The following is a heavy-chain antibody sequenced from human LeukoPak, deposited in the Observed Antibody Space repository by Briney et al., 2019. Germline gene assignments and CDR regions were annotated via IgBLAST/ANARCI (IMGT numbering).Heavy chain of an antibody. Sequence: SVKVCCKASGGTFSSYAISWVRQAPGQGVEWMGRIIPILGIANYAQKFQGRVTITADKSTSTAYMELSSLRSEDTAVYYCARELITIFGVGRYYYYGMDVWGQGTTVTVSS. V-gene: IGHV1-69*04. CDR3: ARELITIFGVGRYYYYGMDV. CDR2: IIPILGIA. D-gene: IGHD3-3*01. J-gene: IGHJ6*02. CDR1: GGTFSSYA.